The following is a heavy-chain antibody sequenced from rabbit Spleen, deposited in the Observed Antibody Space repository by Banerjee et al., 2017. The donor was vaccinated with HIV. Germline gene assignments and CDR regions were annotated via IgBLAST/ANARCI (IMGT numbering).Heavy chain of an antibody. J-gene: IGHJ4*01. CDR1: GFSFGDRDV. V-gene: IGHV1S47*01. D-gene: IGHD5-1*01. CDR2: IDPIFGSK. CDR3: LRDLVAVIGWNFSL. Sequence: QEHLVESGGGLVQPEGSLTLTCKASGFSFGDRDVMCWVRQAPGKGLEWVGYIDPIFGSKYYASWVNGRFTISRHNAQNTLYLQLDSLTAADTATYFCLRDLVAVIGWNFSLWGPGTLVTVS.